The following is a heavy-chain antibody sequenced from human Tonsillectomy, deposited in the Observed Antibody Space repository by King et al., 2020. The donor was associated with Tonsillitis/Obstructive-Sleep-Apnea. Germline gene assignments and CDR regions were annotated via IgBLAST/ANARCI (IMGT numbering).Heavy chain of an antibody. D-gene: IGHD3-3*01. Sequence: VQLQQWGAGLLKPSETLSLTCAVYGGSFSGYYWSWIRQPPRKGLEWIGEINHSGSSNYNPSLKSRVTISVDTSKNQFSLNLSSVTAADTAVYYCARSTMFGVVITPHYVDYWGQGTLVTVCS. CDR3: ARSTMFGVVITPHYVDY. CDR1: GGSFSGYY. V-gene: IGHV4-34*01. CDR2: INHSGSS. J-gene: IGHJ4*02.